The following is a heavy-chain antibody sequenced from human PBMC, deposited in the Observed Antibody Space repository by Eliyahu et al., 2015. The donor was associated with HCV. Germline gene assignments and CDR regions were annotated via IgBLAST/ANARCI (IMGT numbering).Heavy chain of an antibody. D-gene: IGHD6-19*01. CDR3: ASGGGGIAVTGTGGWFDP. CDR1: GGSITPXY. CDR2: IHYSGST. V-gene: IGHV4-59*01. J-gene: IGHJ5*02. Sequence: QVQLQESGPGLVKPSETLSLTCXVSGGSITPXYWSWIRQPPGKGLEWIGYIHYSGSTNYNPSXKSRVTISVDTSKNQFSLNLTSVTAADTAMYYCASGGGGIAVTGTGGWFDPWGQGTLVTVSS.